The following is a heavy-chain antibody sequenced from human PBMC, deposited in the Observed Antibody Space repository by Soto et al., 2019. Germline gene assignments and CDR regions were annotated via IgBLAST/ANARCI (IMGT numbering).Heavy chain of an antibody. J-gene: IGHJ4*02. V-gene: IGHV4-31*03. CDR3: TRGDY. Sequence: QVQLQESGAGLVKPSQTLSLTCTVSGDSMTTLGYYWTWIGQHPGQGLEWIGFISYSGRTYYSSSLKGRVAISADTSKNQFSRKLNSVTAADTAVYYCTRGDYWGQGTLVTVS. CDR1: GDSMTTLGYY. CDR2: ISYSGRT.